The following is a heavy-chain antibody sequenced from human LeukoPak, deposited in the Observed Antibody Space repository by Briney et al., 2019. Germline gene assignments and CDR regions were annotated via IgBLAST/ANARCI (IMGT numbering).Heavy chain of an antibody. J-gene: IGHJ4*02. CDR2: IIPILGIA. V-gene: IGHV1-69*04. D-gene: IGHD3-16*02. Sequence: SVKVSCKASGGTFSSYAISWVRQAPGQGLEWMGRIIPILGIANYAQKFQGRVTITADKSTSTAYMELSSLRSEDTAVYYCAKDYDYVWGSYRSFIDYWGQGTLVTVSS. CDR3: AKDYDYVWGSYRSFIDY. CDR1: GGTFSSYA.